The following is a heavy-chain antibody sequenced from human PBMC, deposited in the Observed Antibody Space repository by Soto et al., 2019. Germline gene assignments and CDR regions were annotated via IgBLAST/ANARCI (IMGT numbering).Heavy chain of an antibody. D-gene: IGHD2-15*01. CDR3: ATDDGGGYYFDY. CDR1: GGSISSYY. J-gene: IGHJ4*02. CDR2: IYYSGST. Sequence: SETLSLTCTVSGGSISSYYWSWIRQPPGKGLEWIGYIYYSGSTNYNPSLKSRVTISVDTSKNQFSLKLSSVTAADTAVYYCATDDGGGYYFDYWGQGTLVTVSS. V-gene: IGHV4-59*01.